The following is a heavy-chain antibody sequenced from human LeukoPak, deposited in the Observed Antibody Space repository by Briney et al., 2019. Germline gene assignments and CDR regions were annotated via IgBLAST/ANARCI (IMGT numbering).Heavy chain of an antibody. D-gene: IGHD3-16*01. V-gene: IGHV4-30-4*01. CDR2: IYYSGST. Sequence: SETLSLTSTVSGGSISSGDYYWSWIRQPPGKGLEWIGYIYYSGSTYYNPSLKSRVTISVDTSKNQFSLKLSSVTAADTAVYYCARGRTRSYYDYVWGSPDAFDIWGQGTMVTVSS. CDR3: ARGRTRSYYDYVWGSPDAFDI. CDR1: GGSISSGDYY. J-gene: IGHJ3*02.